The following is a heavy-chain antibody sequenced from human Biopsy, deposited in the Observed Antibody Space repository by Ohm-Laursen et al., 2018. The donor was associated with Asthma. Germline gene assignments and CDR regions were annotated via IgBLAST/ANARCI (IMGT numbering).Heavy chain of an antibody. CDR2: ISVYNGNT. D-gene: IGHD3-10*01. J-gene: IGHJ6*02. CDR3: ARAVDYSHYYGIDV. CDR1: GYTFNSTG. V-gene: IGHV1-18*01. Sequence: SVKVSCKTSGYTFNSTGITWVRQAPGQELEWMGWISVYNGNTKVAQKLQDRVTMITDTSTSTAYMELRSLRSDDTAVYFCARAVDYSHYYGIDVWGQGTTVTVS.